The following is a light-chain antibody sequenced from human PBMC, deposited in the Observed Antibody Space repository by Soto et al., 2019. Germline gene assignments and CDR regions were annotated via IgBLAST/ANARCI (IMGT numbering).Light chain of an antibody. V-gene: IGLV2-14*01. CDR2: EVS. CDR1: SSDVGAYKY. Sequence: QSALTQPASVSGSPGQSITISCTGTSSDVGAYKYVSWYQQNPGKAPKLMIFEVSNRPSGISNRFSGSKSGNTASLTISGLQAEDEADYYCSSYTTTRTVFFGGGTKLTVL. J-gene: IGLJ2*01. CDR3: SSYTTTRTVF.